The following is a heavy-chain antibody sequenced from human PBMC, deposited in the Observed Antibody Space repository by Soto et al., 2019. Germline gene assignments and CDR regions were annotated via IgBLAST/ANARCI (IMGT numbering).Heavy chain of an antibody. V-gene: IGHV3-74*01. CDR3: ARGDWFGELGVSYYYYYMDV. J-gene: IGHJ6*03. D-gene: IGHD3-10*01. Sequence: EVQLVESGGGLVQPGGSLRLSCAASGFTFSSYWMHWVRQAPGKGLVWVSRINSDGSSTSYADSVKGRFTISRDNAKNTLYLKMNSLRAEDTAVYYCARGDWFGELGVSYYYYYMDVWGKGTTVTVSS. CDR1: GFTFSSYW. CDR2: INSDGSST.